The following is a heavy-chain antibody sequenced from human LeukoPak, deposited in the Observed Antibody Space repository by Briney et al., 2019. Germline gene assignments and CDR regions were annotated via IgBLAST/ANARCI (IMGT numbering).Heavy chain of an antibody. Sequence: SEALSLTCSVSGVSISSSNSYWGWIRQPPGKGLEWIGSIYYTGNTYYNASLKSRVTISIDTSKNQFSLKLTSVTAADTAVYYCAKQTGSGLFILPGGQGTLVTVSS. CDR1: GVSISSSNSY. CDR3: AKQTGSGLFILP. V-gene: IGHV4-39*01. CDR2: IYYTGNT. J-gene: IGHJ4*02. D-gene: IGHD3/OR15-3a*01.